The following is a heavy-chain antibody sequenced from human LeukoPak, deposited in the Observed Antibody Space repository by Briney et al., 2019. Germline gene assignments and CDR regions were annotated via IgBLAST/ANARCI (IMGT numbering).Heavy chain of an antibody. V-gene: IGHV4-31*03. J-gene: IGHJ4*02. Sequence: SETLSLTCTVSGGSISSGGYYWSWIRQHPGKGLEWIEYIYYSGSTYYNPSLKSRVTISVDTSKSQFSLKLSSVTAADTAVYYCARAQDSYGLRFDYWGQGTLVTVSS. CDR3: ARAQDSYGLRFDY. D-gene: IGHD5-18*01. CDR2: IYYSGST. CDR1: GGSISSGGYY.